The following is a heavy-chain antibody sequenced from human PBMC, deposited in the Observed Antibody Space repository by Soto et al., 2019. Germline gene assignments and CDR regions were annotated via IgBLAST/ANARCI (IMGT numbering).Heavy chain of an antibody. CDR2: ITRSGNT. V-gene: IGHV4-34*01. J-gene: IGHJ4*02. D-gene: IGHD1-1*01. CDR3: ARAAIKGHQVAGKQPVSQTLDY. CDR1: GESFSGYY. Sequence: SETLSLTCAVYGESFSGYYWTWIRQPPGEGLEWIGEITRSGNTNYNPSLKSRVTISSDTSKNQFSLELTSVTAADTAVYYCARAAIKGHQVAGKQPVSQTLDYWGQGTLVTVSS.